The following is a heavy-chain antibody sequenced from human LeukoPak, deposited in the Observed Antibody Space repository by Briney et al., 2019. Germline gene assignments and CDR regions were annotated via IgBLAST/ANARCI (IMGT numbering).Heavy chain of an antibody. J-gene: IGHJ4*02. CDR3: AKMVRSNAGPFHH. CDR1: GFTFSDSA. Sequence: GGSLRLSCAASGFTFSDSAMSWVRRAPGKGLEWVSGISGRGDKIYYADSVKGRFTISRDNSKNTLRLQMNSLRDEDTAVYYCAKMVRSNAGPFHHWGQGTLASVSS. V-gene: IGHV3-23*01. CDR2: ISGRGDKI. D-gene: IGHD4-11*01.